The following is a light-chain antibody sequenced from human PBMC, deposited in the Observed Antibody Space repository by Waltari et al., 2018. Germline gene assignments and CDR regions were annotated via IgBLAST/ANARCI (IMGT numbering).Light chain of an antibody. CDR2: DNN. J-gene: IGLJ3*02. V-gene: IGLV1-51*01. CDR1: SSKIGRSY. CDR3: GAWDSGLNAWV. Sequence: QSVLTQPPSVSAAPGQKVTISCSGSSSKIGRSYVSWYQQVPGTAPKLLIYDNNKGTSGVADGLSGSKSGTSASLAISGLQTGDEADYYCGAWDSGLNAWVFGGGTRLTVL.